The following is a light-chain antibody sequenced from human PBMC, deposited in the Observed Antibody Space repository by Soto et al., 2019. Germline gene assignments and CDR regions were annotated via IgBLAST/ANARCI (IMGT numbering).Light chain of an antibody. V-gene: IGLV2-14*01. Sequence: QSALTQPASVSGSPGQSITISCTGSSSDVGGYNYVSWYQHHPDKAPKLVIYEVTNRPSGVSNRFSASKSGNTASLTISGLQAEDEADYYCTSYTSSDTWVFGGGTKVTVL. CDR2: EVT. J-gene: IGLJ3*02. CDR3: TSYTSSDTWV. CDR1: SSDVGGYNY.